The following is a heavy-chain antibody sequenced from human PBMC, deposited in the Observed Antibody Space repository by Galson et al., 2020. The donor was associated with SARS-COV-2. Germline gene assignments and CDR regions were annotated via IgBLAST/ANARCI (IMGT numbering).Heavy chain of an antibody. CDR3: ARGAGSYGSY. CDR1: GFTFSSYG. V-gene: IGHV3-74*01. Sequence: GGSLRLSCAASGFTFSSYGIHWVRQAPGKGLVWVSRINTEGGSTNYADSVKGRFTISRDNAKNTLYLQMNSLRAEDTAVYYCARGAGSYGSYWGQGTLVTVSS. CDR2: INTEGGST. J-gene: IGHJ4*02. D-gene: IGHD3-10*01.